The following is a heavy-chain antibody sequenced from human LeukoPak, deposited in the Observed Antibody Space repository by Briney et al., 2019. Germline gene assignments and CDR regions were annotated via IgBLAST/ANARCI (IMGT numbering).Heavy chain of an antibody. CDR2: ISGSGDDT. D-gene: IGHD3-9*01. V-gene: IGHV3-23*01. CDR3: AKEVLGYFDLNWLDP. CDR1: AFTFSSYA. J-gene: IGHJ5*02. Sequence: GGSLRLSCAASAFTFSSYAMSWVRQAPGKGLEWVSAISGSGDDTHYADSVKGRFTISRDNSKNTLYLQMNSLRAEDTAVYYCAKEVLGYFDLNWLDPWGQGTLVTVS.